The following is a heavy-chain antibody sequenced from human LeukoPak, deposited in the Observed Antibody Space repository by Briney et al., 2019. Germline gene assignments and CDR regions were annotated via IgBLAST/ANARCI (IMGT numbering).Heavy chain of an antibody. D-gene: IGHD6-13*01. Sequence: SATDGSAQYAESVKGRFTISRDNSKNRLYLQMNSLRDEDTAVYYCAKARIAAAGTGAFDVWGQGTMVTVSS. CDR3: AKARIAAAGTGAFDV. J-gene: IGHJ3*01. V-gene: IGHV3-23*01. CDR2: SATDGSA.